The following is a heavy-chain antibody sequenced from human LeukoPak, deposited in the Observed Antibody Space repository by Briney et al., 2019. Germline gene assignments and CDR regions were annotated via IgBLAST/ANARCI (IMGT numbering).Heavy chain of an antibody. V-gene: IGHV3-7*01. J-gene: IGHJ4*02. CDR1: GFSFSRHW. D-gene: IGHD1-14*01. Sequence: GGSLRLSCAASGFSFSRHWMTWLRQAPGKGLEWVANIKEDGTEKYYVDSVKGRFTISRDNAKHTLYLQMNSLRAEGTAVYYCTRDWRHHLDSWGQGTLVTVSS. CDR3: TRDWRHHLDS. CDR2: IKEDGTEK.